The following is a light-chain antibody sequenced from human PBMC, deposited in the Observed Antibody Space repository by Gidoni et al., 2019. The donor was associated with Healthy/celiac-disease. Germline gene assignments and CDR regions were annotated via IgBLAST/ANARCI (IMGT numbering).Light chain of an antibody. V-gene: IGKV1-39*01. Sequence: DIQMTQPPPSLPASVGDRVTTTCRASQSISSSLNWYQPKPGNAPKPLIYAASSLQSGVPSRFSGSGSGTDFTLTISSLQPEDFATYYCQQNYSTPQTFGPGTKVDIK. J-gene: IGKJ3*01. CDR1: QSISSS. CDR3: QQNYSTPQT. CDR2: AAS.